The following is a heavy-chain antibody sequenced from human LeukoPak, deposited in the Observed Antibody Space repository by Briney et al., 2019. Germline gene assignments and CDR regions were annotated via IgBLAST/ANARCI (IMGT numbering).Heavy chain of an antibody. V-gene: IGHV4-31*03. CDR2: THDSGTT. Sequence: TLSLTCIVSGVSISSGLYYWNWVRQHPGEGLERIGCTHDSGTTYYSSSLRGRVIISLDTSKKEVSLKLTSVTAADTAVYYCAAGRRGWYSPYYYYHLDVWGTGTTVAVSS. J-gene: IGHJ6*03. CDR3: AAGRRGWYSPYYYYHLDV. CDR1: GVSISSGLYY. D-gene: IGHD6-19*01.